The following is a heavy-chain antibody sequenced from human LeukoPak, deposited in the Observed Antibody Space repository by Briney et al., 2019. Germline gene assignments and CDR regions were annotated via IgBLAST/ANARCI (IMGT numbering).Heavy chain of an antibody. Sequence: GGSLRLSCAASGFTFSSYEMNWVRQAPGKGLEWVSYISSSGSTIYYADSVKGRFTISRDNAKNSLYLQMNSLRAEDTAVYYCARGGGGSSWCYYYYGMDVWGKGTTVTVSS. V-gene: IGHV3-48*03. J-gene: IGHJ6*04. CDR3: ARGGGGSSWCYYYYGMDV. CDR2: ISSSGSTI. CDR1: GFTFSSYE. D-gene: IGHD6-13*01.